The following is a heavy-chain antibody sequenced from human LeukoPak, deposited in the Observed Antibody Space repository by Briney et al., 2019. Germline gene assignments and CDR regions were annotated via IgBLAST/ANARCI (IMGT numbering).Heavy chain of an antibody. CDR2: IGSRGGST. J-gene: IGHJ5*02. CDR3: AREWESDL. V-gene: IGHV3-23*01. Sequence: GDSLRLSCAASGFTFSSYAMSWVRQAPGKGLEWVSAIGSRGGSTYYADSVKGRFTISRDNSKNTLYLQMNSLRAEDTAVYYCAREWESDLWGQGTLVTVSS. CDR1: GFTFSSYA. D-gene: IGHD1-26*01.